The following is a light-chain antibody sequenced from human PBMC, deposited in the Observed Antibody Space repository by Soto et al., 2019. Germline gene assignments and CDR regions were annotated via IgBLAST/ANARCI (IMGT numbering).Light chain of an antibody. Sequence: DIQMTQSPSSLSASVGDRVTITCRASQSISNYLTWYQQKPGKAPKVLIYAASNLQSGVPSKFSGSGSGTDFTLTIGSLQPEDFAIYYCQQLNTTPNTFGQGTKLEIK. V-gene: IGKV1-39*01. CDR2: AAS. CDR1: QSISNY. J-gene: IGKJ2*01. CDR3: QQLNTTPNT.